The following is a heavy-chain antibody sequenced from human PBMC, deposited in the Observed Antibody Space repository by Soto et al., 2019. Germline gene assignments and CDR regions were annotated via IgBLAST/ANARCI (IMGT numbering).Heavy chain of an antibody. CDR1: GFTFSSYW. V-gene: IGHV3-7*01. CDR3: ARDQKIHWNDVFGY. CDR2: IKQDGSEK. Sequence: GGSLRLSCAASGFTFSSYWMSWVRQAPGKGLEWVANIKQDGSEKYYVDSVKGRFTISRDNAKNSLYLQMKSLRAEDTAVYYCARDQKIHWNDVFGYWGQGTLVTVSS. D-gene: IGHD1-1*01. J-gene: IGHJ4*02.